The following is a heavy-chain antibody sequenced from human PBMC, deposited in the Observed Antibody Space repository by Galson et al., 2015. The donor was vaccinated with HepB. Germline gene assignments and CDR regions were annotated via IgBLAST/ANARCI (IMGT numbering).Heavy chain of an antibody. V-gene: IGHV1/OR15-3*02. Sequence: SVKVSCKVSGYTFTDYYMHWVQQAPGKGLEWMGWINAGNGNTKYSQKFQGRVTITRDTSASTAYMELSSLRSEDTAVYYCARDTIPTFDPWGQGTLVTVSS. D-gene: IGHD3-3*01. CDR1: GYTFTDYY. J-gene: IGHJ5*02. CDR2: INAGNGNT. CDR3: ARDTIPTFDP.